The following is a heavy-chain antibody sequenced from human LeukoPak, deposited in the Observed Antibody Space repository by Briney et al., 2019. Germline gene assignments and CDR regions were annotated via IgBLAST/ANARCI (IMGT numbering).Heavy chain of an antibody. CDR3: ARHVSDYDFWSGYYRGNWFDP. J-gene: IGHJ5*02. Sequence: PGESLKISCKGSGYSFTSYWIGWVRQMPGKGLEWMGIIYPGDSATRYSPSFQGQVTISADKSISTAYLQWSSRKASDTAMYYCARHVSDYDFWSGYYRGNWFDPWGQGTLVTVSS. V-gene: IGHV5-51*01. CDR2: IYPGDSAT. D-gene: IGHD3-3*01. CDR1: GYSFTSYW.